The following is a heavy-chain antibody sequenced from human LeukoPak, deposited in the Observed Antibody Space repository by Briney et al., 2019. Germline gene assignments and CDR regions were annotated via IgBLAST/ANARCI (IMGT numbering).Heavy chain of an antibody. J-gene: IGHJ4*02. CDR3: ASSSWDKFDY. CDR1: RFTFSSYS. CDR2: ISSSGSYI. D-gene: IGHD6-13*01. Sequence: GGSLRLSCAASRFTFSSYSMNWVRQAPGKGLEWVSSISSSGSYIYHADSVKGRFTISRDNAKNSLYLQMNSLRAEDTAVYYCASSSWDKFDYWGQGTLVTVSS. V-gene: IGHV3-21*01.